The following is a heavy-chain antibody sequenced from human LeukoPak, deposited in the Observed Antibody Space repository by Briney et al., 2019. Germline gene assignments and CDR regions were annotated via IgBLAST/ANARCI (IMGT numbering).Heavy chain of an antibody. D-gene: IGHD6-13*01. CDR1: GSISTYY. J-gene: IGHJ3*02. Sequence: SETLSLTCTISGSISTYYWSWVRQPPGKELEWIGYIYYTGTTDYNPSLKSRVTISVDTSKNQFSLRLSSVTAADTAVYYCAAGTFALDIWGQGTMVTVSS. V-gene: IGHV4-59*01. CDR2: IYYTGTT. CDR3: AAGTFALDI.